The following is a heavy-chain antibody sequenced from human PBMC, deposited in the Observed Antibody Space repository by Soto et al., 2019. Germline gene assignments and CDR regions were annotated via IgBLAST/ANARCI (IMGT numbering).Heavy chain of an antibody. CDR2: INSDGSRT. D-gene: IGHD6-19*01. CDR1: GFTFSNYW. J-gene: IGHJ4*02. V-gene: IGHV3-74*01. Sequence: EVQLAESGGGLVQPGGSLRLSCAASGFTFSNYWMHWVRQGPGKGLVWVSRINSDGSRTTYADSVKGRFTISRDNARNTLYLQMNSLRAEDTAVYYCAKSGRDSGWYNYWGQGTLVTVSS. CDR3: AKSGRDSGWYNY.